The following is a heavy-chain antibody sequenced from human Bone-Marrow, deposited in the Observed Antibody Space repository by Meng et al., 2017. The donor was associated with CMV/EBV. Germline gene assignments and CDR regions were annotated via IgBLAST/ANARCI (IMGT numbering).Heavy chain of an antibody. V-gene: IGHV3-11*04. J-gene: IGHJ6*02. CDR1: GFTFSDYY. D-gene: IGHD6-19*01. CDR3: ARSRTGENGAGYYGMDG. CDR2: ISSSGSTI. Sequence: GESLKISCAASGFTFSDYYMSWIRQAPGKGLEWVSYISSSGSTIYYADSVKGRFTISRDNAKNSLYLQMNSLRAEDTAVYYCARSRTGENGAGYYGMDGWGQGTTVTVSS.